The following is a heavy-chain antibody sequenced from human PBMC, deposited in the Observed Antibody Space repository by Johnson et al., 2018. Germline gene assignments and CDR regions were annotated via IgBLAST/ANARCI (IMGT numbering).Heavy chain of an antibody. CDR1: GFTFSSYW. CDR3: ARGGIGYYDFWRGAPNRGFDP. Sequence: VQLQESGGGLVQPGGSLRLSCAASGFTFSSYWMHWVRQAPGKGLVWVSRINSDGSSTSYADSVKGRFTISRDNAKNTLYLQMNSLRAEETAVYYCARGGIGYYDFWRGAPNRGFDPWGQGTLVTVSS. V-gene: IGHV3-74*01. J-gene: IGHJ5*02. D-gene: IGHD3-3*01. CDR2: INSDGSST.